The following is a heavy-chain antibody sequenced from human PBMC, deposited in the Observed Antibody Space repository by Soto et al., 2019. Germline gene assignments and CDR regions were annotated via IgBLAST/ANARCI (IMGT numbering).Heavy chain of an antibody. CDR3: ARGHDYGDVNCDY. CDR1: GGSFSGYY. D-gene: IGHD4-17*01. V-gene: IGHV4-34*01. J-gene: IGHJ4*02. Sequence: SETLSLTCAVYGGSFSGYYWSWIRQPPGKGLEWIGEINHSGSTNYNPSLKSRVTISLDTSKNQFSLKLSSVTAADTAVYYCARGHDYGDVNCDYWGQGTLVTVSS. CDR2: INHSGST.